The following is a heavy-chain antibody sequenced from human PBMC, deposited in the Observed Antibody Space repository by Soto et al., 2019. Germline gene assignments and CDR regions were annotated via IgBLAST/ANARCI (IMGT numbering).Heavy chain of an antibody. CDR1: IFTFSTYA. J-gene: IGHJ4*02. Sequence: PRGALIVSWVVSIFTFSTYAMCWVRQAPGKGLEWVSNISGSGGRTYYADSVKGRFTISRDNSKNTLYLQMNSLRAEDTAVYYCAKIAEAVAGTVYGYWGQGTLVTVSS. V-gene: IGHV3-23*01. D-gene: IGHD6-19*01. CDR2: ISGSGGRT. CDR3: AKIAEAVAGTVYGY.